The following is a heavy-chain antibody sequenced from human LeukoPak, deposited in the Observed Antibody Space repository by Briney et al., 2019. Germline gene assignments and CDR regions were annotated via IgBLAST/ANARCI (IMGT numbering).Heavy chain of an antibody. Sequence: SETLSLTCAVYGGSFSGYYWSWIRQPLGKGLEWIGEINHSGSTNYNPSLKSRVTISVDTSKNQFSLKLSSVTAADTAVYYCARRLGIAARPIDYWGQGTLVTVSS. CDR3: ARRLGIAARPIDY. CDR1: GGSFSGYY. J-gene: IGHJ4*02. D-gene: IGHD6-6*01. CDR2: INHSGST. V-gene: IGHV4-34*01.